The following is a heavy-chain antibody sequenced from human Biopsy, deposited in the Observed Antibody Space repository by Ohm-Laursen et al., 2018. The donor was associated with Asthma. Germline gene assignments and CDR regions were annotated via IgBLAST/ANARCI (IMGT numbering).Heavy chain of an antibody. V-gene: IGHV1-24*01. J-gene: IGHJ4*02. CDR2: HDHEEGET. D-gene: IGHD2/OR15-2a*01. CDR3: ASDFPKDYVRYNFQV. CDR1: GYSLTDLF. Sequence: GASAKVSCKISGYSLTDLFMHWVRQAPGQGLEWMGGHDHEEGETVNVRRFQGRATMTEDTSTDTAYMELSGLSSDDTAVYYCASDFPKDYVRYNFQVWGQGTLVTASS.